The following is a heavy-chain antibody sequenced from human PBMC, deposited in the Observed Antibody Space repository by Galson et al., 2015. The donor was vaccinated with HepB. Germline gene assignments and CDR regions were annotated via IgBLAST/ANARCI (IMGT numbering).Heavy chain of an antibody. Sequence: SLRLSCAASGFTFSNAWMSWVRQAPGKGLEWVGRIKSKTDGGTTDYAAPVKGRFTFSRDDSKNTLYLQMNSLKPEDTAVYYCTTDLLPAPGTPGGCGQGTLVTVSS. D-gene: IGHD6-13*01. J-gene: IGHJ4*02. CDR1: GFTFSNAW. CDR3: TTDLLPAPGTPGG. CDR2: IKSKTDGGTT. V-gene: IGHV3-15*01.